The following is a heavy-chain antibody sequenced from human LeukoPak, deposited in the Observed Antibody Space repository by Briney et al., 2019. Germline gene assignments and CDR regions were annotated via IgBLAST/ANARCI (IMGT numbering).Heavy chain of an antibody. J-gene: IGHJ6*03. CDR1: GGSFSGYY. CDR2: INHSGST. D-gene: IGHD2-2*01. V-gene: IGHV4-34*01. Sequence: SETLSLTCAVYGGSFSGYYWSWIRQPPGKGLEWIGEINHSGSTNYNPSLKSRVTISVDTSKNQFSLKLSSVTAADTAVYYCARLVWQIVVVPAAMPPQHYYYYMDVWGKGTTVTVSS. CDR3: ARLVWQIVVVPAAMPPQHYYYYMDV.